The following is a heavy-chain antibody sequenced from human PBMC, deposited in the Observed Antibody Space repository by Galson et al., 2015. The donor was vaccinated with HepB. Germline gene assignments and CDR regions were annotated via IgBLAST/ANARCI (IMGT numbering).Heavy chain of an antibody. CDR1: GFTFSSYA. Sequence: SLRLSCAASGFTFSSYAMSWVRQAPGKGLEWVSAISGSGGSTYYADSVKGRFTISRDNSKNTLYLQMNSLRAEDTAVYYCAKADIVVVPAANIYFDYWGQGTLVTVSS. CDR3: AKADIVVVPAANIYFDY. V-gene: IGHV3-23*01. D-gene: IGHD2-2*01. CDR2: ISGSGGST. J-gene: IGHJ4*02.